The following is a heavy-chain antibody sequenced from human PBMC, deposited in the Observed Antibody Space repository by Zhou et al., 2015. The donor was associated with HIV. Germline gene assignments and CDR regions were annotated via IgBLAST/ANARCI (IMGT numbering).Heavy chain of an antibody. CDR1: GGTFSSYA. D-gene: IGHD2-2*01. Sequence: QVQLVQSGAEVKKPGSSVKVSCKASGGTFSSYAISWVRQAPGQGRCSGWEGSHPYSLVTANYAQKFQGRVTITADESTSTAYMELSSLRSEDTAVYYCALLPAGYCRSSTCYGYFVPLGPREPVVTVSS. V-gene: IGHV1-69*01. CDR3: ALLPAGYCRSSTCYGYFVP. J-gene: IGHJ4*03. CDR2: SHPYSLVTA.